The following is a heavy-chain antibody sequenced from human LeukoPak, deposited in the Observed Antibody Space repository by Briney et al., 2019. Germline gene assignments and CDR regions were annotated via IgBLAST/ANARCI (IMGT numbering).Heavy chain of an antibody. CDR1: GFSLSSFQ. D-gene: IGHD2-8*01. CDR3: ARDGTTNRYNWFDS. CDR2: ISDSGTTE. V-gene: IGHV3-48*03. Sequence: PGGSLRLSCAASGFSLSSFQMNWVRQAPGKGLEWISYISDSGTTEYYADSVKGRFTISRDNAKNSLYLQTNSLTGEDTALYYCARDGTTNRYNWFDSWGQGTLVTVSS. J-gene: IGHJ5*01.